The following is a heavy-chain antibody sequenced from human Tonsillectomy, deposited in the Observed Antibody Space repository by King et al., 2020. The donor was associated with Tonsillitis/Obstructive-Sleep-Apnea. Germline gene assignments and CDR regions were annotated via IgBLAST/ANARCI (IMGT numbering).Heavy chain of an antibody. D-gene: IGHD2-15*01. Sequence: VQLQQWGAGLLKPSETLSLTCAVYGGSFSGYYWSWIRQPPGKGLEWIGEINHSGSINYNPSLKSRVTISVETSKNQFFLKLRSVTAADTAVYYCARKDNLGDIVVVVAAGWFDPWGQGTLVTVSS. V-gene: IGHV4-34*01. CDR3: ARKDNLGDIVVVVAAGWFDP. CDR2: INHSGSI. CDR1: GGSFSGYY. J-gene: IGHJ5*02.